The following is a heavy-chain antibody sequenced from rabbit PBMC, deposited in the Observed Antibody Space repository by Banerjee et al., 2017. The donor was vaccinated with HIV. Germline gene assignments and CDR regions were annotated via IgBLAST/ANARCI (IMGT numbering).Heavy chain of an antibody. Sequence: QEQLEESGGGLVKPEGSLTLTCTASGFSFTDKDVMCWVHQAPGKGLEWIGCINTITGKTVYATWAKGRFTISRASSTTVFLQMTSLTAADTATYFCARDLPEIIGWNFGFWGQGTLVTVS. D-gene: IGHD1-1*01. CDR1: GFSFTDKDV. J-gene: IGHJ3*01. CDR3: ARDLPEIIGWNFGF. CDR2: INTITGKT. V-gene: IGHV1S45*01.